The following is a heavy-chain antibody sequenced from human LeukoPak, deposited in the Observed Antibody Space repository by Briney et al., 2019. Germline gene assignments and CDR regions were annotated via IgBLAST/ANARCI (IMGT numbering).Heavy chain of an antibody. V-gene: IGHV1-2*02. Sequence: ASVKVSCKASGYTFTSYGISWVRQAPGQGLECMGWIDPKSGATNTAQEFQGRVTMTRDMSISTVYMDLIRLTPDDTAVYYCARDRSASVWGQGTLVAVSS. J-gene: IGHJ4*02. D-gene: IGHD6-25*01. CDR3: ARDRSASV. CDR2: IDPKSGAT. CDR1: GYTFTSYG.